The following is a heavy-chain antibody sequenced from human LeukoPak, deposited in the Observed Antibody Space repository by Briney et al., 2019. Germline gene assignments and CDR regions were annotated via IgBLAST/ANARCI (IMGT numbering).Heavy chain of an antibody. D-gene: IGHD3-16*01. CDR3: AKPSTFGATRDAFDI. CDR2: IRAEGDST. J-gene: IGHJ3*02. V-gene: IGHV3-23*01. CDR1: GFTFGHYA. Sequence: GGSLRISCVASGFTFGHYAMSWVRQAPGKGLEWVSLIRAEGDSTFSADSVKGRFSISRDNSKDTLFLQTNGLRAEDTAVYYCAKPSTFGATRDAFDIWGQGTMVTVSS.